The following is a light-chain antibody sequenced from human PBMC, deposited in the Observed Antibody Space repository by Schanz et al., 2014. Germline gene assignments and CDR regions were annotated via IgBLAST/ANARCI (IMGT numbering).Light chain of an antibody. CDR2: WAS. CDR3: QQYYITPYT. V-gene: IGKV4-1*01. J-gene: IGKJ2*01. Sequence: DVVMTQSPDSLAVSLGERATIHCKSSQSVLYSSNNKNYLAWYQQKPGQPPKLLIYWASTRESGVPDRFSGSGSGTDFTLTISSLQAEDVAVYYCQQYYITPYTFGQGTKRESK. CDR1: QSVLYSSNNKNY.